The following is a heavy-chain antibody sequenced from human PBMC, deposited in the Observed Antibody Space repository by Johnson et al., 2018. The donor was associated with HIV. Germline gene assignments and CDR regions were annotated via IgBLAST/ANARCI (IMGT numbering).Heavy chain of an antibody. CDR1: EFTVSGGY. CDR3: ARASPDYYDSSGYFPLDAFDI. V-gene: IGHV3-66*02. Sequence: VQLVESGGGVVQPGGSLRLSCAASEFTVSGGYMNWVSQAPGKGLEWVSVIYSGGSTYYADSVKGRFTISRDNSKNTLSLQMNSLRAEDTAVYYCARASPDYYDSSGYFPLDAFDIWGQGTLVTASS. J-gene: IGHJ3*02. CDR2: IYSGGST. D-gene: IGHD3-22*01.